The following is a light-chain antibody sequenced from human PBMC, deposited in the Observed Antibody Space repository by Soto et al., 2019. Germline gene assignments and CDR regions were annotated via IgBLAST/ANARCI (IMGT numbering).Light chain of an antibody. CDR1: QSVSDW. V-gene: IGKV1-5*03. J-gene: IGKJ2*01. CDR2: KAS. Sequence: IQMTQSPSILSVSLGDTVTIPCRASQSVSDWLAWYQQKPGKAPKLLIYKASNVESGVPSRFSGSGSGTEFTLTISGLQPDDFATYYCQQSISSPFTFGQGTKLE. CDR3: QQSISSPFT.